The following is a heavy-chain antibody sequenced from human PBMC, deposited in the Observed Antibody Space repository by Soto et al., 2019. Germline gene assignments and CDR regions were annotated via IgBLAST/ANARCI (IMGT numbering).Heavy chain of an antibody. CDR3: ARQALYGSGSYYKGLSMDV. J-gene: IGHJ6*02. Sequence: GESLKISCKGSGYSFTSYWIGWVRPMPGKGLEWMGIIYPGDSDTRYSPSFQGQVTISADKSISTAYLQWSSLKASDTAMYYCARQALYGSGSYYKGLSMDVWGQGTTVTVSS. D-gene: IGHD3-10*01. V-gene: IGHV5-51*01. CDR2: IYPGDSDT. CDR1: GYSFTSYW.